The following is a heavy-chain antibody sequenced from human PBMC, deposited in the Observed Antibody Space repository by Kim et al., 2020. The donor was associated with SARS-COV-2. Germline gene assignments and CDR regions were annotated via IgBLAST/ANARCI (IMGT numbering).Heavy chain of an antibody. V-gene: IGHV4-59*08. J-gene: IGHJ5*02. D-gene: IGHD2-21*01. CDR3: ARSTVFQVVIATHAGWFDP. CDR1: GGSISSYY. Sequence: SETLALTCTVSGGSISSYYWSWIRQPPGKGLEWIGYIYYSGRTNYNPSLKSRVTISVDTSKNPFSLTLSSWTAAATAVYYCARSTVFQVVIATHAGWFDPWGQGTLVTVSS. CDR2: IYYSGRT.